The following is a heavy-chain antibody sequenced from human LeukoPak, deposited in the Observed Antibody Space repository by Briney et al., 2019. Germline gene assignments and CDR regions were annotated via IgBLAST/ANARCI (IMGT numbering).Heavy chain of an antibody. CDR1: GYTFTGYY. J-gene: IGHJ3*02. Sequence: GASVKVSCKASGYTFTGYYMHWVRQAPGQGLEWMGWINPNSGGTNYAQKFQGRVTMTRDTSISTACMELSRLRSDDTAVYYCARALVVAAAFDIWGQGTMVTVSS. CDR2: INPNSGGT. V-gene: IGHV1-2*02. CDR3: ARALVVAAAFDI. D-gene: IGHD5-12*01.